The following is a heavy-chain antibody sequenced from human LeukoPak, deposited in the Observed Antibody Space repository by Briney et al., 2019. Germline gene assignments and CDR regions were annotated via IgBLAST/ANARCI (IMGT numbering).Heavy chain of an antibody. D-gene: IGHD2-2*01. Sequence: GESLKISCKGSGYSFTSYWIGWVRQMPGKGLEWMGIIYPGDSDTGYSPSFQGQVTISADKSISTAYLQWSSLKASDTAMYYCAGVPRYCSSTSCYFYWFDPWGQGTLVTVSS. CDR1: GYSFTSYW. V-gene: IGHV5-51*01. J-gene: IGHJ5*02. CDR2: IYPGDSDT. CDR3: AGVPRYCSSTSCYFYWFDP.